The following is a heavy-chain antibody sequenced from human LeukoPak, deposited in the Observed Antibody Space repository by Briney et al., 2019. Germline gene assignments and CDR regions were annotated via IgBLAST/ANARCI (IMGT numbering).Heavy chain of an antibody. D-gene: IGHD6-19*01. CDR1: GFTFDDYA. CDR3: AKDKGYSSGWCIDY. J-gene: IGHJ4*02. Sequence: GGSLRLSCAASGFTFDDYAMHWVRQAPGKGLEWVSLISGDGGSTYYADSVKGRFTISRDNSKNSLYLQMNSLRTEDTALYYCAKDKGYSSGWCIDYWGQGTLVTVSS. V-gene: IGHV3-43*02. CDR2: ISGDGGST.